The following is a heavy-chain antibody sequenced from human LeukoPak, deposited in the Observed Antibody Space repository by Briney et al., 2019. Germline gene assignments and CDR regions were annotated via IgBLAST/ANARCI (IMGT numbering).Heavy chain of an antibody. CDR3: ARGSAWNPDY. Sequence: GGSLRLSCAASAFTFSNYWMSWVRQAPGEGLEWVANIRPDGSEGNHVDSVKGRFTISRDNAKNSLYLQMNRLRAEDTAVYYCARGSAWNPDYWGQGTLVTVSS. J-gene: IGHJ4*02. V-gene: IGHV3-7*03. CDR2: IRPDGSEG. CDR1: AFTFSNYW. D-gene: IGHD1-1*01.